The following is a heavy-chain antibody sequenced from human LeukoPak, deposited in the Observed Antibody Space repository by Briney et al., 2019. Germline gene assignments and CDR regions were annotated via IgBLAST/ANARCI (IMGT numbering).Heavy chain of an antibody. Sequence: GASVKVSCKASGYTFTSYYMHWVRQAPGQGLEWMGIINPSGGSTSYAQKFQGRVTMTRDMSTSTVYMELSSLRSEDTAVYYCAREKYSGYENYYYYGMDVWGQGTTVTVSS. D-gene: IGHD5-12*01. J-gene: IGHJ6*02. CDR3: AREKYSGYENYYYYGMDV. CDR1: GYTFTSYY. CDR2: INPSGGST. V-gene: IGHV1-46*01.